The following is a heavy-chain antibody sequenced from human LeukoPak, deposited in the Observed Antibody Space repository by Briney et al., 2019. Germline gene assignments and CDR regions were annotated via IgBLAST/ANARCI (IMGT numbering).Heavy chain of an antibody. CDR1: GFTFDDYA. J-gene: IGHJ5*02. V-gene: IGHV3-43*02. D-gene: IGHD2-2*01. Sequence: GGSLRLSCAASGFTFDDYAMHWVRQAPGKGLEWVSLISGDGGSTYYADSVKGRFTISRDNSKNSPYLQMNSLRTEDTALYYCAKDIGDVPYNWFDPWGQGTLVTVSS. CDR3: AKDIGDVPYNWFDP. CDR2: ISGDGGST.